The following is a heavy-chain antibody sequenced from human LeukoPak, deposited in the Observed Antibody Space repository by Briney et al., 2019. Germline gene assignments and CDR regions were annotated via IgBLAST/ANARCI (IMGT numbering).Heavy chain of an antibody. CDR2: ISSDGRNT. Sequence: GGSLRLSCAASGFTFAKHAMDWVRQAPGKGLEWVAVISSDGRNTYYADSVRGRFTISRDNSRNIVFLQMNSLRIDDTALYYCARVEGAAAGSGLDFDLWGQGTLVTVSS. CDR1: GFTFAKHA. D-gene: IGHD6-13*01. J-gene: IGHJ4*02. CDR3: ARVEGAAAGSGLDFDL. V-gene: IGHV3-30*04.